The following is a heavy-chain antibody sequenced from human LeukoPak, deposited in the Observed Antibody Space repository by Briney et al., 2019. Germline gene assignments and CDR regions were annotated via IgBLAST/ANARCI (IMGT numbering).Heavy chain of an antibody. CDR1: GFTVSTNY. V-gene: IGHV3-53*01. J-gene: IGHJ4*02. CDR3: AREMLHDYAKGSDY. D-gene: IGHD4-17*01. Sequence: GGSLRLSCAASGFTVSTNYMSWVRQAPGKGLEWVSVIYSGGSTYYADSVKGRFTISRDNSKNTLYLQMNSLRAEDTAVYYCAREMLHDYAKGSDYWGQGTLVTVSS. CDR2: IYSGGST.